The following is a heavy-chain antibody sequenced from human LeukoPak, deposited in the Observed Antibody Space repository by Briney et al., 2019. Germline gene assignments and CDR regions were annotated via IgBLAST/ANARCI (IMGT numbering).Heavy chain of an antibody. CDR1: GGTFSSYA. Sequence: SVKVSCKASGGTFSSYAISWVRQAPGQGLEWMGRIIPILGIANYAQKFQGRVTITADKSTSTAYMELSSLRSEDTGVYYCASRYYDILTGYQISNSDYWGQGTLVTVSS. V-gene: IGHV1-69*04. D-gene: IGHD3-9*01. CDR2: IIPILGIA. CDR3: ASRYYDILTGYQISNSDY. J-gene: IGHJ4*02.